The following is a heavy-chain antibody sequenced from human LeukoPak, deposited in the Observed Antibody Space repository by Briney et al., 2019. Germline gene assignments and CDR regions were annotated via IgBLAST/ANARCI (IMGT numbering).Heavy chain of an antibody. CDR2: INHSGST. J-gene: IGHJ6*03. V-gene: IGHV4-34*01. CDR3: ARDIVVVVAAQYYYYYMDV. CDR1: GGSLSGYS. D-gene: IGHD2-15*01. Sequence: SETLSLTCAVYGGSLSGYSWSWIRQPPGKGLEWIGEINHSGSTNYNPSLKSRVTISVDTSKNQFSLKLNSVTAADTAVYYCARDIVVVVAAQYYYYYMDVWGKGTTVTVSS.